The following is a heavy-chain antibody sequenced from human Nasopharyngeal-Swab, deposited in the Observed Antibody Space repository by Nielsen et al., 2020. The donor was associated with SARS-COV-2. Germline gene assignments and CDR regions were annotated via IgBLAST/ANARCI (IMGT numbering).Heavy chain of an antibody. V-gene: IGHV4-59*01. Sequence: WIRQPPGKGLEWIGYIYYSGSTNYNPSLKSRVTISVDTSKNQFSLKLSSVTVADTAVYYCARERRDGYNSVCYFDYWGQGTLVTVSS. D-gene: IGHD5-24*01. CDR2: IYYSGST. CDR3: ARERRDGYNSVCYFDY. J-gene: IGHJ4*02.